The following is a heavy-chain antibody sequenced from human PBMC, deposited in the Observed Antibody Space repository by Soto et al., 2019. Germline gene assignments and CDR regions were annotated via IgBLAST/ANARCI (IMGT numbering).Heavy chain of an antibody. D-gene: IGHD2-15*01. V-gene: IGHV4-59*08. CDR1: NGSISSNY. Sequence: SETLSLTCTVSNGSISSNYWSWIRQPPGKGLEWIGYIFYGGSTNYNPSLKSRVTISVDTSKNQFSLKLGSVTAADSAVYYCARHVAGRGIAATQFAYWGPGTQVTVSS. CDR2: IFYGGST. CDR3: ARHVAGRGIAATQFAY. J-gene: IGHJ4*02.